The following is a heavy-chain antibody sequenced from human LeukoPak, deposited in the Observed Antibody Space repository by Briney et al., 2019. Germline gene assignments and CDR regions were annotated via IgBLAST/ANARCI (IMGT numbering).Heavy chain of an antibody. CDR3: AKEFHLYYDILTGPSDY. CDR1: GFTFSSYA. D-gene: IGHD3-9*01. V-gene: IGHV3-23*01. J-gene: IGHJ4*02. Sequence: GGSLRLSCAASGFTFSSYAMSWVRQAPGKGLEWVSAISGSGGSTYYADSVKGRFTISRDNSKNTLYLQMNSLRAEDTAVYYCAKEFHLYYDILTGPSDYWGQGTLATVSS. CDR2: ISGSGGST.